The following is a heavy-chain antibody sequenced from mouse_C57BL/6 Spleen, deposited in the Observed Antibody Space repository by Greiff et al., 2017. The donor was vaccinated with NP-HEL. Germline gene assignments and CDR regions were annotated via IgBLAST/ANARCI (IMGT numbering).Heavy chain of an antibody. CDR3: ARSRWLILMGDY. J-gene: IGHJ4*01. CDR2: ISSGSSTI. V-gene: IGHV5-17*01. CDR1: GFTFSDYG. Sequence: EVQLVESGGGLVKPGGSLKLSCAASGFTFSDYGMHWVRQAPEKGLEWVAYISSGSSTIYYADTVKGRFTISRDNAKNTLFLQMTSLRSEDTAMDYCARSRWLILMGDYWGQGTSVTVSS. D-gene: IGHD2-3*01.